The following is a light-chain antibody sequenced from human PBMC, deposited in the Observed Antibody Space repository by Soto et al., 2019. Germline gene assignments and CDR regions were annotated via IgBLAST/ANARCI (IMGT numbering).Light chain of an antibody. CDR3: QVWDSTTVV. CDR1: NIGSKN. V-gene: IGLV3-9*01. J-gene: IGLJ2*01. CDR2: RDS. Sequence: SYELIQPLSVSVALGQTARITCGGNNIGSKNVHWYQQKAGQAPVLVIYRDSNRPSGIPERFSGSNSGNTATLTISRVQAGDETDYYCQVWDSTTVVFGGGTKLTVL.